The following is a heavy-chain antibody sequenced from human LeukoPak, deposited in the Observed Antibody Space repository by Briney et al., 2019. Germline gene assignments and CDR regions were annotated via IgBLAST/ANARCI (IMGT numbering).Heavy chain of an antibody. Sequence: SETLSLTCTVSGGSISSSSYYWGWIRQPPGKGLEWIGSIYYSGSTYYNPSLKSRVTISVDTSKSQFSLKLSSVTAADTAVYYCARLTLGTSCCLFDPWGQGTLVTVSS. D-gene: IGHD2-2*01. CDR2: IYYSGST. CDR3: ARLTLGTSCCLFDP. V-gene: IGHV4-39*01. CDR1: GGSISSSSYY. J-gene: IGHJ5*02.